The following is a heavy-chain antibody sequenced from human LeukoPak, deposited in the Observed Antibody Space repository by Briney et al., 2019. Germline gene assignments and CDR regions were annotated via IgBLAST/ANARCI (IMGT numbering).Heavy chain of an antibody. D-gene: IGHD5-18*01. CDR3: ARPLGGYSYGFGY. J-gene: IGHJ4*02. V-gene: IGHV1-69*05. CDR1: GGTFSSYA. CDR2: IIPIFGTA. Sequence: ASVKVSCKASGGTFSSYAISWVRQAPGQGLEWMGRIIPIFGTANYAQKFQGRVTITTDESTSTAYMELSSLRSEDTAVYYYARPLGGYSYGFGYWGQGTLVTVSS.